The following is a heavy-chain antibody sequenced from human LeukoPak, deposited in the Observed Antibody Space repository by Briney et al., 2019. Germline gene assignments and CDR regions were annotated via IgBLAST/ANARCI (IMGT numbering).Heavy chain of an antibody. CDR3: ARANWFDP. V-gene: IGHV1-8*03. J-gene: IGHJ5*02. CDR2: MNPNSGYT. Sequence: ASVKVSCKASGYTFTNYDINWVRQATGQGLEWMGWMNPNSGYTGFAQKFRGRVTITWNTSISTVYMELISLKSEDTAVYYCARANWFDPWGQGTLVTVSS. CDR1: GYTFTNYD.